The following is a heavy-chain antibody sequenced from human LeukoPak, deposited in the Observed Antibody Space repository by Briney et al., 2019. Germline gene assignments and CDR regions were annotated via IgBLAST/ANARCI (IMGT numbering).Heavy chain of an antibody. D-gene: IGHD3-10*01. J-gene: IGHJ4*02. Sequence: SETLSLTCGVSGGSISRGDYYWSWIRQPPGKGLEWIGYIYYSGSTYYNPSLKSRVTISVDTSKNQFSLKLSSVTAADTAVYYCAREDRFTRGGHDYWGQGTLVTVSS. CDR2: IYYSGST. V-gene: IGHV4-30-4*01. CDR3: AREDRFTRGGHDY. CDR1: GGSISRGDYY.